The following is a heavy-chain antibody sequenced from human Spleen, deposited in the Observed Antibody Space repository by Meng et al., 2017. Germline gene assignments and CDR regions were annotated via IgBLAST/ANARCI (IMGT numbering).Heavy chain of an antibody. J-gene: IGHJ4*02. V-gene: IGHV3-11*06. Sequence: GESLKISCAASGFSFNDYYMSWIRQAPGEGLEWVSYIRTFDSNTEYADSVKGRFTISRDNSKNTLYLQMNSLRAEDTAVYYCARDWEGGLRWFGELSLFDYWGQGTLVTVSS. D-gene: IGHD3-10*01. CDR2: IRTFDSNT. CDR1: GFSFNDYY. CDR3: ARDWEGGLRWFGELSLFDY.